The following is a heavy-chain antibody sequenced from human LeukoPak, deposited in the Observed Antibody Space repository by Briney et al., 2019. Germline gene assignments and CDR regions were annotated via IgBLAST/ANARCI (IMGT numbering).Heavy chain of an antibody. CDR1: GFTFSSYS. D-gene: IGHD6-13*01. V-gene: IGHV3-21*01. CDR2: ISSSSSYI. Sequence: GGSLRLSCAASGFTFSSYSMNWVRQAPGKGLEWVSSISSSSSYIYYADSVKGRFTISRDNAKNSLYLQMNSLRAEDTAVYYCARVPDISSWTYYYYYMDVWGKGTTVTVSS. J-gene: IGHJ6*03. CDR3: ARVPDISSWTYYYYYMDV.